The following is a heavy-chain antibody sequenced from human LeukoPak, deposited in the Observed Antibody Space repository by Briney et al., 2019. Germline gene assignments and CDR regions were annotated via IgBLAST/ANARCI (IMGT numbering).Heavy chain of an antibody. J-gene: IGHJ4*02. CDR3: ARARGSGFPDY. CDR1: GGSISSSSYY. Sequence: SETLSLTCTVSGGSISSSSYYWGWIRQPPGKGLEWIGSIYYSGSTYYNPSLKSRVTVSVDTSKNQFSLRLSSVTAADTAVYYCARARGSGFPDYWGQGTLVTVSS. V-gene: IGHV4-39*07. D-gene: IGHD3-10*01. CDR2: IYYSGST.